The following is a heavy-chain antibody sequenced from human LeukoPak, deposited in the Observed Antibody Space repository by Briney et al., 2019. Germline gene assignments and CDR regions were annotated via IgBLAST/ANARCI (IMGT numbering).Heavy chain of an antibody. CDR2: ISYDGSNK. D-gene: IGHD2/OR15-2a*01. Sequence: GSLRLSCAASGFTFSGYGMHWVRQAPGRGLEWVAVISYDGSNKYYADSVKGRFTISRDNSKNTLYLQMNSLRAEDTAVYYCAKRSNIAHFIRSVPAGTLDYWGQGTLVTVSS. V-gene: IGHV3-30*18. CDR1: GFTFSGYG. J-gene: IGHJ4*02. CDR3: AKRSNIAHFIRSVPAGTLDY.